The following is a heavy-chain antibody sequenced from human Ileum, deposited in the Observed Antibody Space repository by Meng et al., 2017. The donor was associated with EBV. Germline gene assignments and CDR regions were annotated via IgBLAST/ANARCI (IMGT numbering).Heavy chain of an antibody. Sequence: QVQLVQSGAEVKKPGASVKVSCKASGYTFINHDINWVRQAAGQGLESIGWMNSYTGNAGYAQKFRGRVTMTRDTSINTAYLEVISLTSEDTAVYYCATGVADFEYWGQGTLVTVSS. CDR1: GYTFINHD. CDR3: ATGVADFEY. V-gene: IGHV1-8*01. D-gene: IGHD6-19*01. J-gene: IGHJ4*02. CDR2: MNSYTGNA.